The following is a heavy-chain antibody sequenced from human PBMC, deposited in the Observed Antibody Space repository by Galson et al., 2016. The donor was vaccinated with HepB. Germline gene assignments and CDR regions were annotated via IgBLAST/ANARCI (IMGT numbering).Heavy chain of an antibody. Sequence: SLRLSCAASGFTFSRYSMNWVRQAPGKGLEWVSSITSNSGSIYYADSVKGRFSISRDNAKDSLYLQMNSLRAEDTAVYNRTKWDWIRGDIVTGYSVDYWGQGTLVTVSS. CDR1: GFTFSRYS. CDR3: TKWDWIRGDIVTGYSVDY. D-gene: IGHD3-9*01. V-gene: IGHV3-21*04. CDR2: ITSNSGSI. J-gene: IGHJ4*02.